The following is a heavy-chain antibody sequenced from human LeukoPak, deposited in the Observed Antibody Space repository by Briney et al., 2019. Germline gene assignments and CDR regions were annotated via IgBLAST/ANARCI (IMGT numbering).Heavy chain of an antibody. J-gene: IGHJ4*02. V-gene: IGHV1-2*02. CDR3: TRVAVLMLYGNSFYYFDY. D-gene: IGHD2-8*01. Sequence: ASVKVSCKASGYTFTDYYIHWVRQVPGQGPEWMGWINPKSGGTSYAQNFPGRVTMTRDTSVSTVYIELTRLNSDDTAVYYCTRVAVLMLYGNSFYYFDYWGQGALVTVSS. CDR1: GYTFTDYY. CDR2: INPKSGGT.